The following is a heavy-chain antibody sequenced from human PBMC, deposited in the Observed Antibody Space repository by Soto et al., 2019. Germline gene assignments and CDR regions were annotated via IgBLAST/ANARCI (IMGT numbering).Heavy chain of an antibody. V-gene: IGHV3-30*18. Sequence: QVQLVESGGGVVQPGRSLRLSCAASGFIFSTYAMHWVRQAPGKGLEWVAVISYDGSNKYYADSVKGRFTISRDNSKNTLYLQMTSLRAEDTAVYYCAKDDTPYSSSPLFNWFDPWGQGTLVTVSS. CDR1: GFIFSTYA. D-gene: IGHD6-6*01. CDR2: ISYDGSNK. J-gene: IGHJ5*02. CDR3: AKDDTPYSSSPLFNWFDP.